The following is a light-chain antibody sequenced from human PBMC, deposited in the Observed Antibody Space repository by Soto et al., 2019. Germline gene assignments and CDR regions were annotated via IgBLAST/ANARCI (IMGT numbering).Light chain of an antibody. CDR2: DAS. Sequence: EIVLTQSPATLSLSPGERATLSCRASQSANFYLAWYQQKPGRAPRLLIYDASNRATDIPARFSGSGSGTDFTLTISALEPEDFSVYYCQHRTTWPGTFGQGTRLEI. V-gene: IGKV3-11*01. CDR1: QSANFY. J-gene: IGKJ2*01. CDR3: QHRTTWPGT.